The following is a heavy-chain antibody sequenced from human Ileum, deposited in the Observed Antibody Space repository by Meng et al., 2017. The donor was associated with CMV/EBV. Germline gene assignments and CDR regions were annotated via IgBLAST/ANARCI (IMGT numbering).Heavy chain of an antibody. D-gene: IGHD1-26*01. CDR1: EFTFRNYW. V-gene: IGHV3-7*01. CDR3: VRGSGREWFDP. J-gene: IGHJ5*02. Sequence: GGSLRLSCVGFEFTFRNYWMSWVRQAPGKGLEWVANINQDGSDKNYVDYVKGRFTIFRDNAKNSVYLEMRSLRGEDTAVFYCVRGSGREWFDPWGQGTLVTVSS. CDR2: INQDGSDK.